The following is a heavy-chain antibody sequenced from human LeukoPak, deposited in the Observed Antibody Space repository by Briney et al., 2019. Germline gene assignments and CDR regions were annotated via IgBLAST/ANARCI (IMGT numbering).Heavy chain of an antibody. Sequence: GESLKISCKGSGYKFNAYWIAWVRQMPGKGLEWMGIIYPDDSDTRYSPSFQGQVTISADKSVSIAYLQWSSLKASDTAMYYCARQDGATADYWGQGTPVTVSS. CDR1: GYKFNAYW. CDR3: ARQDGATADY. J-gene: IGHJ4*02. V-gene: IGHV5-51*01. D-gene: IGHD3-10*01. CDR2: IYPDDSDT.